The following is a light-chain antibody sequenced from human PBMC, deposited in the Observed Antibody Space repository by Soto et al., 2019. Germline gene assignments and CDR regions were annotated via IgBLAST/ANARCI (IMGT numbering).Light chain of an antibody. Sequence: SYELTRAPSVSVTPGQTARITCGGNDIAIKSVHWYQQKPGQPPVLVVYDDGDRPSGIPERFSGSNSGNTATLTISRVEAGDEADYHCQVWDSSSDHRVVFGGGTKLTVL. CDR3: QVWDSSSDHRVV. CDR1: DIAIKS. V-gene: IGLV3-21*02. CDR2: DDG. J-gene: IGLJ2*01.